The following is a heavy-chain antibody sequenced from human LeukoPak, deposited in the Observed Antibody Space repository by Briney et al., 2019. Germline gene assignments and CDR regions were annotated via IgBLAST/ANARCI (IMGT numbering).Heavy chain of an antibody. D-gene: IGHD3-3*01. CDR2: IYQGGSET. CDR1: GFTFSAHR. J-gene: IGHJ4*02. V-gene: IGHV3-7*01. CDR3: AGEGTFGYHYFDY. Sequence: PGGSLRLSCTVSGFTFSAHRMSWVRQAPGKGLEWVANIYQGGSETHYVDSVKGRFTISRDNAKNSLYLHLSSLRAEDTAVYYCAGEGTFGYHYFDYWGQGALVTVSS.